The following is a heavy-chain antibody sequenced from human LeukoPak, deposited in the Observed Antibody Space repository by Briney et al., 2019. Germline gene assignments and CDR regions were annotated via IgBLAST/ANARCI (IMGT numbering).Heavy chain of an antibody. J-gene: IGHJ6*02. CDR2: ISYDGSNK. CDR3: ARGGTEIYYYHYGMDV. CDR1: GLTFNRYA. D-gene: IGHD5-12*01. V-gene: IGHV3-30*04. Sequence: GGSLRLSCAASGLTFNRYAMHWVRQAPGKGLEWVAVISYDGSNKYYAGSVKGRFTISRDNSKNTLYLQMNSLRVEDTAVYFCARGGTEIYYYHYGMDVWGQGTTVAVSS.